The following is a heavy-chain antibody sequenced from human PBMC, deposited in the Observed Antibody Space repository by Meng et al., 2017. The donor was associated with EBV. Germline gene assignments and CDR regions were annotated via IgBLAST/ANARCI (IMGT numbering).Heavy chain of an antibody. CDR2: ISAYNGNT. CDR1: GYTFTSYG. Sequence: QVQLVQSGAEVNKPWXSVKVSRKASGYTFTSYGISWVRQAPGQGLEWMGWISAYNGNTNYAQKLQGRVTMTTDTSTSTAYMELRSLRSDDTAVYYCAREGAGDGSSSEEDWFDPWGQGTLVTVSS. V-gene: IGHV1-18*01. D-gene: IGHD6-6*01. CDR3: AREGAGDGSSSEEDWFDP. J-gene: IGHJ5*02.